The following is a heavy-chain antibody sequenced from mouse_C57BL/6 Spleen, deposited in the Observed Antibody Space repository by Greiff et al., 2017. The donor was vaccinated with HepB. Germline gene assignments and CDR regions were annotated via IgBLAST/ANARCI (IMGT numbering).Heavy chain of an antibody. CDR3: ARKAYYSNYYFDY. CDR1: GFTFSDYG. D-gene: IGHD2-5*01. J-gene: IGHJ2*01. CDR2: ISSGSSTI. V-gene: IGHV5-17*01. Sequence: EVKVVESGGGLVKPGGSLKLSCAASGFTFSDYGMHWVRQAPEKGLEWVAYISSGSSTIYYADTVKGRFTISRDNAKNTLFLQMTSLRSEDTAMYYCARKAYYSNYYFDYWGQGTTLTVSS.